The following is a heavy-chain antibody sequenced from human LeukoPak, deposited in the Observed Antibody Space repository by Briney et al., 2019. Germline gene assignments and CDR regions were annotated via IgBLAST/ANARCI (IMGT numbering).Heavy chain of an antibody. Sequence: SGGSLRLSCAVSGITLSNYGMSWVRQAPGKGLEWVAGISDSGGRTNYADSVKGRFTISRGNPKNTLYLQMNSLRAEDTAVYFCAKRGVAIRVILVGFHKEAYYFDSWGQGALVTVSS. D-gene: IGHD3-22*01. CDR1: GITLSNYG. CDR3: AKRGVAIRVILVGFHKEAYYFDS. V-gene: IGHV3-23*01. J-gene: IGHJ4*02. CDR2: ISDSGGRT.